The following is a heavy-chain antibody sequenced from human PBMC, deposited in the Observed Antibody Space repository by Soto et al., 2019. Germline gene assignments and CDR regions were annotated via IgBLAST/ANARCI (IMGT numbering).Heavy chain of an antibody. D-gene: IGHD5-18*01. Sequence: ASVKVSCKASGGTFSSYAISWVRQAPGQGLEWMGGIIPIFGTANYAQKFQGRVTITADESTSTAYMELSSLRPEDTAVYYCASCGYSYGYGWFDPWGQGTLVTVSS. V-gene: IGHV1-69*13. CDR2: IIPIFGTA. J-gene: IGHJ5*02. CDR1: GGTFSSYA. CDR3: ASCGYSYGYGWFDP.